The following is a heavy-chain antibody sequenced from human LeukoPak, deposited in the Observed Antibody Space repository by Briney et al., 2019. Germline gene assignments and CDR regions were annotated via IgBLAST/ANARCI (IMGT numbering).Heavy chain of an antibody. Sequence: PGGSLRLSCAASGFTFSSDAMSWVRQAPGKWLEWVSAISGSGGSTYYADSVKGRFTISRDNSKNTLYLQMNSLRAEDTAVYYCARPSLNTGSYFDYWGQGILVSVSS. CDR2: ISGSGGST. CDR1: GFTFSSDA. V-gene: IGHV3-23*01. J-gene: IGHJ4*02. D-gene: IGHD1-26*01. CDR3: ARPSLNTGSYFDY.